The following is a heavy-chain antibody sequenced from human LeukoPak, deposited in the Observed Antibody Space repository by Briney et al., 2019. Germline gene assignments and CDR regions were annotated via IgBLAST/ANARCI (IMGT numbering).Heavy chain of an antibody. CDR2: IRYDGSNK. CDR1: GFTFDDYA. Sequence: PGGSLRLSCAASGFTFDDYAMHWVRQAPGKGLEWVAFIRYDGSNKYYADSVKGRFTISRDNSKNTLYLQMNSLRAEDTAVYYCAKGPYCSSTSCPEGDYYYYMDVWGKGTTVTVSS. D-gene: IGHD2-2*01. J-gene: IGHJ6*03. V-gene: IGHV3-30*02. CDR3: AKGPYCSSTSCPEGDYYYYMDV.